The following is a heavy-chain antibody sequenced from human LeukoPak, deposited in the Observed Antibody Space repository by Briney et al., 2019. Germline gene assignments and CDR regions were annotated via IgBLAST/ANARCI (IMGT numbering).Heavy chain of an antibody. CDR1: GYSISSGYY. Sequence: PSETLSLTCTVSGYSISSGYYWGWIRQPPGKGLEWIGSIYHSGSTYYNPSLKSRVTISVDTSKNQFSLKLSSVTAADTAVYYCARDRVAGTLINYYYYYMDVWGKGTTVTVSS. CDR3: ARDRVAGTLINYYYYYMDV. D-gene: IGHD6-19*01. J-gene: IGHJ6*03. CDR2: IYHSGST. V-gene: IGHV4-38-2*02.